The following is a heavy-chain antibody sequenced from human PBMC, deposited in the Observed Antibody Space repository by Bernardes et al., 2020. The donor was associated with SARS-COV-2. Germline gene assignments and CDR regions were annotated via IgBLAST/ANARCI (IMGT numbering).Heavy chain of an antibody. CDR1: GGSFSGYY. CDR3: ARGGEVVPAAILRGMAGKYFDY. V-gene: IGHV4-34*01. D-gene: IGHD2-2*02. Sequence: SETLSLTCAVYGGSFSGYYWSWIRQPPGKGLEWIGEINHSGSTNYNPSLKSRVTISVDTSKNQFSLKLSSVTAADTAVYYCARGGEVVPAAILRGMAGKYFDYWGQGTLVTVSS. CDR2: INHSGST. J-gene: IGHJ4*02.